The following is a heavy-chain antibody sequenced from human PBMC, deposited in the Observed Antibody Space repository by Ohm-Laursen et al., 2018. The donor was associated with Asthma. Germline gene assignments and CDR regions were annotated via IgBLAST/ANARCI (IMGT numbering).Heavy chain of an antibody. V-gene: IGHV3-53*01. CDR1: GFTVSSNY. Sequence: SLRLSCAASGFTVSSNYMSWVRQAPGKGLEWVSVIYSGGSTYYADSVKGRFTISRDNSKNTLYLQMNSLRAEDTAVYYCARQAYDFWSGQGWYFDYWGQGTLVTVSS. J-gene: IGHJ4*02. D-gene: IGHD3-3*01. CDR3: ARQAYDFWSGQGWYFDY. CDR2: IYSGGST.